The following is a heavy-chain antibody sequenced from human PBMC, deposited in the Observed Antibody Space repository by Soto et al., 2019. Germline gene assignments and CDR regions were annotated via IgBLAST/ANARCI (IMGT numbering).Heavy chain of an antibody. Sequence: GSLRLSCTASGFTFGDYAMSWVRQAPGKGLEWVGFIRSKAYGGTTEYAASVKGRFTISRDDSKSIAYLQMNSLKTEDTAVYYCTRDLRAAGTALYYYGMDVWGQGTTVTVSS. CDR2: IRSKAYGGTT. CDR1: GFTFGDYA. D-gene: IGHD6-13*01. J-gene: IGHJ6*02. V-gene: IGHV3-49*04. CDR3: TRDLRAAGTALYYYGMDV.